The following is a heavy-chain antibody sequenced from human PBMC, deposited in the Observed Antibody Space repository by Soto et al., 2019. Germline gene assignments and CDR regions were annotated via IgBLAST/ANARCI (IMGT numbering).Heavy chain of an antibody. D-gene: IGHD3-16*01. V-gene: IGHV2-5*02. J-gene: IGHJ5*02. Sequence: QITLKESGPTLVKPTQTLTLTCTISGFSLITSGVGVGWIRQPPGKALEWLALIYWDDDKRYSPSLKSRLTITKDTSKNQAVLTMTNMDPLDTATYYCAHIFTGCFTWGRGALVTVSS. CDR3: AHIFTGCFT. CDR1: GFSLITSGVG. CDR2: IYWDDDK.